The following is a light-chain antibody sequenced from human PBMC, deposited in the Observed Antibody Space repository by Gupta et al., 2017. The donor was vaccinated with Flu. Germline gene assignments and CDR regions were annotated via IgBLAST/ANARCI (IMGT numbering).Light chain of an antibody. CDR2: GAS. Sequence: EIVLTQFPGTLSVSLGEGASLSCRATEDVHNENLVWYQFRPGQPPRLLIHGASTRDTGVPERFSGSGSGKHXVLTIDXREQEDVALYYCHQYGSQPRGNFGXGTRLDIK. CDR3: HQYGSQPRGN. CDR1: EDVHNEN. V-gene: IGKV3-20*01. J-gene: IGKJ3*01.